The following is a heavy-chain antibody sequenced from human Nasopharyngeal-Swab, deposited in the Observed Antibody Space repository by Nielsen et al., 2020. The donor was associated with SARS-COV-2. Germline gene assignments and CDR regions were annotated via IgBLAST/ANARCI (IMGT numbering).Heavy chain of an antibody. D-gene: IGHD2-21*01. CDR2: ISYDGSNK. J-gene: IGHJ6*02. CDR3: ARDQAYCGGDCYGTLDYGMDV. Sequence: VRQAPGKGLEWVAVISYDGSNKYYADSVKGRFTISRDNSKNTLYLQMNSLRAEDTAVYYCARDQAYCGGDCYGTLDYGMDVRGQGTTVTVSS. V-gene: IGHV3-33*05.